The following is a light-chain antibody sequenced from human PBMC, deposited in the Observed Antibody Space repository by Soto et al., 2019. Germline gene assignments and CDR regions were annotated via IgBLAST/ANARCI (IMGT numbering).Light chain of an antibody. CDR3: QHYNSYPWA. Sequence: DIQMTQSPSTLSASVGDTVTITCRASQSIGNWLAWYQQQPGKAPKLLMYDASTLQSGVPSRFSGRGSGTEFTLAISSLMPDDFATYYCQHYNSYPWAFGQGTKVDNK. J-gene: IGKJ1*01. CDR2: DAS. CDR1: QSIGNW. V-gene: IGKV1-5*01.